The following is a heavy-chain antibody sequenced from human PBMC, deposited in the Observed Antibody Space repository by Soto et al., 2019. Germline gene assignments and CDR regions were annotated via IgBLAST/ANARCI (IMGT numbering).Heavy chain of an antibody. CDR2: TWNDGNLK. D-gene: IGHD6-6*01. J-gene: IGHJ5*02. CDR1: GFRFSSYG. Sequence: QVHLVESGGGVVQPGTSLRLSCTASGFRFSSYGMQWVRQAPGKGLEGVAITWNDGNLKYADSVMGRFIISRDNSQNTLYLQMNSLRVEDSAMYYCAREEYNAGKIGWLDPWGQGTLVTVSS. CDR3: AREEYNAGKIGWLDP. V-gene: IGHV3-33*01.